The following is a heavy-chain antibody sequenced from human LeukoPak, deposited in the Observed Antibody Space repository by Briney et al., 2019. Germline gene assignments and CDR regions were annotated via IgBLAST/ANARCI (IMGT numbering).Heavy chain of an antibody. Sequence: SVKVSCKASRYSFTDYYVHWVRQAPGQGLEWMGRIIPILGIANYAQKFQGRVTITADKSTSTAYMELSSLRSEDTAVYYCAIRGGYDSPPAVDYWGQGTLVTVSS. CDR3: AIRGGYDSPPAVDY. CDR1: RYSFTDYY. D-gene: IGHD5-12*01. CDR2: IIPILGIA. V-gene: IGHV1-69*02. J-gene: IGHJ4*02.